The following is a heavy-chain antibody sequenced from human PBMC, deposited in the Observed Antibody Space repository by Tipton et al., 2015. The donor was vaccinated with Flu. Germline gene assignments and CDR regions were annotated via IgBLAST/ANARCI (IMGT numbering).Heavy chain of an antibody. J-gene: IGHJ4*02. V-gene: IGHV1-69*15. CDR3: LTELLVSHYFDS. CDR2: VIPVFGMT. CDR1: GGTFSTYA. D-gene: IGHD6-13*01. Sequence: QSGAEVKKPGSSVKVSCTASGGTFSTYAISWVRQAPGQGLQWMGRVIPVFGMTDYAQKFQGRIKITADESTSTAYMELSSLRSEDTTIYYCLTELLVSHYFDSCGRGALVTVSS.